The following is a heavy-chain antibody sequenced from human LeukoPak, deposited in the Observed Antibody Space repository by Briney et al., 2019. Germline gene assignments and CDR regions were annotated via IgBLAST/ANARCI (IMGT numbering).Heavy chain of an antibody. D-gene: IGHD5-18*01. CDR1: GYTFTGYY. J-gene: IGHJ6*02. Sequence: ASVKVSCKASGYTFTGYYMHWVRQAPGQGLEWMGWINPNSGGTNYAQKFQGRVTVTRDTSISTAYMELSRLRSDDTAVYYCASCSVDTAMVFYDLTEQYYYGMDVWGQGTTVTVSS. V-gene: IGHV1-2*02. CDR3: ASCSVDTAMVFYDLTEQYYYGMDV. CDR2: INPNSGGT.